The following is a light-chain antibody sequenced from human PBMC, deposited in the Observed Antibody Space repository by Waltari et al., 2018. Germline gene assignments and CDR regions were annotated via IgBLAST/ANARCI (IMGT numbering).Light chain of an antibody. CDR1: GTDVGDSNY. J-gene: IGLJ3*02. CDR3: CSYEGTWV. V-gene: IGLV2-11*01. CDR2: DVT. Sequence: QSSLTQPRSVSGSPGQSVTISCSGTGTDVGDSNYVSWYQQHPGKAPKLVIYDVTKRPSGVPDRFSGSKSGNSASLTVSGLQAEDEADYYCCSYEGTWVFGGGTKLTVL.